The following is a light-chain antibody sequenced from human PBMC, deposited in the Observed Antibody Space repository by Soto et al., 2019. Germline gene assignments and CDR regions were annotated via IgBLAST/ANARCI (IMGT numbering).Light chain of an antibody. CDR1: QALSNY. CDR2: AAS. J-gene: IGKJ5*01. CDR3: QHLNSYPLT. Sequence: IKGTQRASSWSECIGDRVISTCLASQALSNYLAWYHQTPWKVPKLLIYAASTLQSGVPSSFSGSGSGTEFTLTISSLQPEDFAPYYCQHLNSYPLTSCQGPRLEIK. V-gene: IGKV1-9*01.